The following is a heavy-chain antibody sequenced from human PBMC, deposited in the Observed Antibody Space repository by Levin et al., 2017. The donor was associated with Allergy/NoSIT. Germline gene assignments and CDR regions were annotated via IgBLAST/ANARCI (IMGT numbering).Heavy chain of an antibody. D-gene: IGHD1-26*01. CDR1: GFSFKDAW. V-gene: IGHV3-15*01. CDR2: ITRRIEGATP. CDR3: AAGAGMTDTDY. Sequence: GESLKISCAASGFSFKDAWMNWVRQAPGKGLEWVGRITRRIEGATPDYIAPVKGRFTISRDDSENTLYLQMSSLKTEDTAVYYCAAGAGMTDTDYWGPGTLVTVSS. J-gene: IGHJ4*02.